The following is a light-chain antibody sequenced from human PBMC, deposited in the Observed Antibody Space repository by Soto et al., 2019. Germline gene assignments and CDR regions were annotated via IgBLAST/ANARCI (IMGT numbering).Light chain of an antibody. J-gene: IGLJ1*01. CDR1: NIGSKS. V-gene: IGLV3-21*02. Sequence: SYELTQPPSVSVAPGQTARITCGGNNIGSKSVHWYQQKPGQAPVLVVYDDGGRPSGIPERFSGSNSGNTATLTISRVEAGDEADYYCQVWDSSSDHYVFGTGTKV. CDR3: QVWDSSSDHYV. CDR2: DDG.